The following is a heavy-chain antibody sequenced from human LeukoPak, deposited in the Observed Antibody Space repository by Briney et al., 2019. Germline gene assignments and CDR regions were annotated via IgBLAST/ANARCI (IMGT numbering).Heavy chain of an antibody. Sequence: PGGSLRLSCAASGFTFSSYGMHWVRQAPGKGLEWVAVISYDGSNKYYADSVKGRFTISRDNSKNTLYLQMNSLRAEDTAVYYCAKDFGGVGATDYWGQGTLVTVSS. CDR2: ISYDGSNK. D-gene: IGHD1-26*01. J-gene: IGHJ4*02. V-gene: IGHV3-30*18. CDR3: AKDFGGVGATDY. CDR1: GFTFSSYG.